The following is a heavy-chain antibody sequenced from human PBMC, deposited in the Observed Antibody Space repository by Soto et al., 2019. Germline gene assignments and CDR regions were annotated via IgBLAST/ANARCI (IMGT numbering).Heavy chain of an antibody. D-gene: IGHD3-9*01. J-gene: IGHJ4*02. CDR2: IWYDGSNK. Sequence: QVQLVESGGGVVQPGRSLRLSCAASGFTFSSYGMHWVRQAPGKGLEWVAVIWYDGSNKYYADSVKGRFTISRDNSKNTLYLQMNSLRAEDTAVYYCAREQYYDILTGPPDYWGQGTLVTVSS. CDR1: GFTFSSYG. CDR3: AREQYYDILTGPPDY. V-gene: IGHV3-33*01.